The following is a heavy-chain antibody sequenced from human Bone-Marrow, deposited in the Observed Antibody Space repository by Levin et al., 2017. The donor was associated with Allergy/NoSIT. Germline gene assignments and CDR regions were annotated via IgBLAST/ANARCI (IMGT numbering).Heavy chain of an antibody. CDR3: ARDETFNSWHVGWFDP. J-gene: IGHJ5*02. D-gene: IGHD6-13*01. V-gene: IGHV4-61*02. Sequence: SETLSLTCTVSGGSINNTNHYWSWTRQPAGKGLEWIGRMFAGGAATYNRSPRSRVTISIDTSKNQFSLKLTSVTAADTAVYYCARDETFNSWHVGWFDPWGQGTLVTVSS. CDR1: GGSINNTNHY. CDR2: MFAGGAA.